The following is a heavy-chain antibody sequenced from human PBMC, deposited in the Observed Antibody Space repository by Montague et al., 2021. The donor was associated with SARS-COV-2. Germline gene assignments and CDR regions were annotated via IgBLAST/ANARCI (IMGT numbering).Heavy chain of an antibody. V-gene: IGHV4-34*01. CDR3: ARFAYRLLSISCYYGMDV. D-gene: IGHD2-2*01. Sequence: SETLSLTCSVYGGSFRGYYWSWLRQPPGKGLEWIGEISHSGGNNYNPSLKSRVTISIDTSKNQFSLKLSSVTAADTAVYYCARFAYRLLSISCYYGMDVWGQGTTVTVSS. CDR2: ISHSGGN. J-gene: IGHJ6*02. CDR1: GGSFRGYY.